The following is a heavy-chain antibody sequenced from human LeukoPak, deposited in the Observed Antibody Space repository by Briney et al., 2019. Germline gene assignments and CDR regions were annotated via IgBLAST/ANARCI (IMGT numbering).Heavy chain of an antibody. Sequence: GGSLRLSCAASGFTFSSYAMSWVRQAPGKGLEWVSAISGSGGSTYYADSVKGRFTISRDNSKTTLYLQMNSLRAEDTAVYYCAKKDYYGSGSYPDPFDYWGQGTLVTVSS. D-gene: IGHD3-10*01. CDR1: GFTFSSYA. V-gene: IGHV3-23*01. J-gene: IGHJ4*02. CDR3: AKKDYYGSGSYPDPFDY. CDR2: ISGSGGST.